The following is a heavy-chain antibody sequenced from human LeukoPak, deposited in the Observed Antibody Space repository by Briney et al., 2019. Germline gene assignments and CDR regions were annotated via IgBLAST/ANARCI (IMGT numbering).Heavy chain of an antibody. Sequence: GGSLRLSCAASGFTFSSYAMSWVRQAPGKGLEWVSAISGSGGSTYYADSVKGRFTISRDNSKNTLYLQMNSLRAEDTAVYYCAKGPDYYDSSGYPSHFDYWGQGTLVTVSS. J-gene: IGHJ4*02. D-gene: IGHD3-22*01. V-gene: IGHV3-23*01. CDR2: ISGSGGST. CDR3: AKGPDYYDSSGYPSHFDY. CDR1: GFTFSSYA.